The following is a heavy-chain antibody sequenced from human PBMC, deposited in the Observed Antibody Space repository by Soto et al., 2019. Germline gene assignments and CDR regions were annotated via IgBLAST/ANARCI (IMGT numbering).Heavy chain of an antibody. CDR2: IYYTGNT. J-gene: IGHJ4*02. CDR1: GASMNNNSYY. D-gene: IGHD1-20*01. CDR3: ARPRWKDGIK. V-gene: IGHV4-39*01. Sequence: PAETLSLTCAVSGASMNNNSYYWVWIRQPPGKGLEWIGTIYYTGNTFYNPSLRSRVTISVDTSKNQLSLSLTSLTVADTAVYYCARPRWKDGIKWGRGILVTVSS.